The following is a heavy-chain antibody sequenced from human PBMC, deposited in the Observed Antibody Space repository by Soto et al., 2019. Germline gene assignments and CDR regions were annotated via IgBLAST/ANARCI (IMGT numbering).Heavy chain of an antibody. D-gene: IGHD3-16*02. CDR2: IYYSGST. V-gene: IGHV4-31*03. J-gene: IGHJ5*02. CDR1: GGSISSGGYY. CDR3: ARSVTP. Sequence: QVQLQESGPGLVKPSQTLSLTCTVSGGSISSGGYYWSWVRQHPGKGLEWIGYIYYSGSTYYNPSIKTRITISEDTTKNPFSLTLSSVTAADTAVYYCARSVTPWGQGTLVTVSS.